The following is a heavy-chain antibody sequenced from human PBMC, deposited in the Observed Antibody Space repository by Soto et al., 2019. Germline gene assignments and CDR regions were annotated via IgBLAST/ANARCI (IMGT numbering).Heavy chain of an antibody. CDR3: AKEGTSGLYYFDY. V-gene: IGHV3-23*01. CDR2: MSGRGDSP. Sequence: EVHLLESGGGLVQPGGSLRLSCAASGFTCSTYAMSWVRQAPGKGLEWVSIMSGRGDSPYYADSVKGRFTISRDNSRNTLYLQMNSLRAGDSAKYYCAKEGTSGLYYFDYWGQGTLVNVS. CDR1: GFTCSTYA. D-gene: IGHD6-19*01. J-gene: IGHJ4*02.